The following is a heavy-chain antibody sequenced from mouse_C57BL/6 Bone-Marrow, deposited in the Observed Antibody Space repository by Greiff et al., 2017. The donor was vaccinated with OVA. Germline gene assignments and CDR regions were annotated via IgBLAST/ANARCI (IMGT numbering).Heavy chain of an antibody. J-gene: IGHJ3*01. CDR2: ISNGGGST. D-gene: IGHD2-10*02. CDR1: GFTFSDYY. CDR3: ARPGYGNYGFAY. Sequence: EVQGVESGGGLVQPGGSLKLSCAASGFTFSDYYMYWVRQTPEKRLEWVAYISNGGGSTYYPDTVKGRFTISRDNAKNTLYLQMSRLKSEDTAMYYCARPGYGNYGFAYWGQGTLVTVSA. V-gene: IGHV5-12*01.